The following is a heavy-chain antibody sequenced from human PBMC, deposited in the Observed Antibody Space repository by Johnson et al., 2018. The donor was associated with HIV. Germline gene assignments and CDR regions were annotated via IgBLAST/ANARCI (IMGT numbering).Heavy chain of an antibody. CDR2: IYSGGST. V-gene: IGHV3-66*01. CDR1: GFTVSSNY. J-gene: IGHJ3*02. Sequence: MLLVESGGGLVQPGGSLRLSCAASGFTVSSNYMSWVRQAPGKGLVWVSVIYSGGSTYYADFVKGRFTISRDNSKNTLYLQMNSLRAEDTAGYYCARDQGGSYYAAFDIWGQGTMVTVSS. CDR3: ARDQGGSYYAAFDI. D-gene: IGHD1-26*01.